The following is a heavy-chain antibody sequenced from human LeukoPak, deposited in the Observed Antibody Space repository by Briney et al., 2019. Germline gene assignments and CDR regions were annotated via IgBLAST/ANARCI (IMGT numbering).Heavy chain of an antibody. CDR1: GGSISSGSYH. CDR2: MFVTGST. CDR3: ASGTDTYAFDV. D-gene: IGHD3/OR15-3a*01. Sequence: SETLSLTCSVSGGSISSGSYHWSCIRQSAGKGLEWIGRMFVTGSTIYNPSFQSRVVISADTSDIQFSLKMFSVTAADTAIYYCASGTDTYAFDVWGQGTTVTVAS. J-gene: IGHJ3*01. V-gene: IGHV4-61*02.